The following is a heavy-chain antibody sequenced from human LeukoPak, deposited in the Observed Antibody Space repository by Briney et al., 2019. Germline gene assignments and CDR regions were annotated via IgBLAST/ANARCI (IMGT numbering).Heavy chain of an antibody. D-gene: IGHD2-2*01. Sequence: ASVKVSCKASGYTFTCYYMHWVRQAPGQGLEWMGWINPNSGGTNYAQKFQGRVTMTRDTSISTAYMELSRLRSDDTAVYYCARDPVVPAAIGEGYYYYGMDVWGQGTTVTVSS. CDR2: INPNSGGT. CDR3: ARDPVVPAAIGEGYYYYGMDV. J-gene: IGHJ6*02. CDR1: GYTFTCYY. V-gene: IGHV1-2*02.